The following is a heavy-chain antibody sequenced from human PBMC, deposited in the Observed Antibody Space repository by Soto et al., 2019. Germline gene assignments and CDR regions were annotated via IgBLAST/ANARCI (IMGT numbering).Heavy chain of an antibody. CDR1: GYSFTSYW. CDR3: ARPTYSASYYYFDQ. CDR2: IYPGDSDT. Sequence: GESLKISCNASGYSFTSYWIGWVRQMPGKGLEWMGIIYPGDSDTIYSPSFQGQVTISADKSISTAYLQWNSLKASDTAMYYCARPTYSASYYYFDQWGQGTQVTVYS. D-gene: IGHD1-26*01. J-gene: IGHJ4*02. V-gene: IGHV5-51*01.